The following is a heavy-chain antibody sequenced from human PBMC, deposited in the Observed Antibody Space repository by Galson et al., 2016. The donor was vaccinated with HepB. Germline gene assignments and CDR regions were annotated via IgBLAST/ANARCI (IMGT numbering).Heavy chain of an antibody. V-gene: IGHV2-5*02. D-gene: IGHD2-15*01. CDR3: VHRPEDRGGSPFDY. CDR2: IYWDNDK. J-gene: IGHJ4*02. Sequence: PALVKPTQTLTLTCTFSGFSLSTTGVGMGWIRQPPGKALEWLALIYWDNDKRSRPSLRSRLTITKDTSKNQVVLTMTNMDPEDTATFYCVHRPEDRGGSPFDYWGQGTLVTVSS. CDR1: GFSLSTTGVG.